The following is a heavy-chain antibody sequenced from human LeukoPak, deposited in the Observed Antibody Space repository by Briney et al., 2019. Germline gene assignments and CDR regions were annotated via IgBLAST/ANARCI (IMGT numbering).Heavy chain of an antibody. V-gene: IGHV3-11*03. CDR1: GFTFSDYY. Sequence: GGSLRLSCAASGFTFSDYYMSWIRQAPGKGLEWVSYISSSSSYTNYADSVKGRFPISRDNAKNSLYLQMNSLRAEDTAVYYCASFPYCSSTSCSSPWGQGTLVTVSS. CDR2: ISSSSSYT. J-gene: IGHJ5*02. CDR3: ASFPYCSSTSCSSP. D-gene: IGHD2-2*01.